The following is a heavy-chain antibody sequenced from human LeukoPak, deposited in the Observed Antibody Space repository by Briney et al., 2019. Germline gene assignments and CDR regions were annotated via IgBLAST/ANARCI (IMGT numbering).Heavy chain of an antibody. CDR3: ARYFADPWGALDI. Sequence: GGSLRLSCAASGXTVSSNYMSWVRQAPGKGLEWVSVIYSDGSTYYADSVKGRFTISRDNSKNTLYLQMNSLRAEDTAVYYCARYFADPWGALDIWGQGTMVTVSS. V-gene: IGHV3-53*01. CDR2: IYSDGST. D-gene: IGHD7-27*01. J-gene: IGHJ3*02. CDR1: GXTVSSNY.